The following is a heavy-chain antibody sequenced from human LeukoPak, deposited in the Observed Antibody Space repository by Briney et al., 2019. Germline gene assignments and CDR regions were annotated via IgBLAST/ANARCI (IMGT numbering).Heavy chain of an antibody. CDR3: ARETAAAGTWFDP. CDR1: GGTFSSYG. J-gene: IGHJ5*02. Sequence: ASVKVSCKASGGTFSSYGISWVRQAPGQGLEWMGWISAYNGNTNYAQKLQGRVTMTTDTSTSTAYMELRSLRSDDTAVYYCARETAAAGTWFDPWGQGTLVTVSS. D-gene: IGHD6-13*01. CDR2: ISAYNGNT. V-gene: IGHV1-18*01.